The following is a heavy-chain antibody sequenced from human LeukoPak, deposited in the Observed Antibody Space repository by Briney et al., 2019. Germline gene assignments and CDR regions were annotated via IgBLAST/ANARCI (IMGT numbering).Heavy chain of an antibody. CDR3: ARERRSWLRFLEWPYDAFDT. CDR1: GGSISSGSYY. V-gene: IGHV4-61*02. Sequence: PSETLSLTCTVSGGSISSGSYYWSWIRQPAGKGLEWIGRIYTSGSTNYNPSLKSRVTISVDTSKNQFSLKLSSVTAADTAVYYCARERRSWLRFLEWPYDAFDTWGQGTMVTVSS. D-gene: IGHD3-3*01. J-gene: IGHJ3*02. CDR2: IYTSGST.